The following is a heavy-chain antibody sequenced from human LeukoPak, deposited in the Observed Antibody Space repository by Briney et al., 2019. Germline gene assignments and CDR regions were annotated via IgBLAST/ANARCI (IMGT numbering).Heavy chain of an antibody. CDR3: ARDDEDRVCFDP. CDR1: GYTFTGYY. CDR2: INPNSGGT. Sequence: ASVKVFCKASGYTFTGYYMHWGRQAPGQGREWMGWINPNSGGTNYAQKFQGRVTMTRDTSISTAYMELSRLRSDDTAVYYCARDDEDRVCFDPWGQGTLVTVSS. V-gene: IGHV1-2*02. J-gene: IGHJ5*02.